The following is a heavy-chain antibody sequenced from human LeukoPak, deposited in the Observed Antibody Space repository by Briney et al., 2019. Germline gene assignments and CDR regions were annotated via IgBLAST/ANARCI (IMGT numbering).Heavy chain of an antibody. Sequence: GGSLRLSCAASGFSFSIYGVSWVRQTPGKGLEWVSGISGSGGNTYYTDSVKGRFTTSRDNTKNTLYLQMNSLRAEDTAVYYCARVTESYGSGRRHNYYYYYMDVWGKGTTVTISS. D-gene: IGHD3-10*01. CDR3: ARVTESYGSGRRHNYYYYYMDV. V-gene: IGHV3-23*01. J-gene: IGHJ6*03. CDR1: GFSFSIYG. CDR2: ISGSGGNT.